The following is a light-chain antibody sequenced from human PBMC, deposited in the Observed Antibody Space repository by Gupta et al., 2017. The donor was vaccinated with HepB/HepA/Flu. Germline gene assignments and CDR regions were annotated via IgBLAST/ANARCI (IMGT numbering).Light chain of an antibody. Sequence: IQITHSLSSLPASIGDRVTITCRASQSISNYLNWYQQKPGKAPKLLIYAASSLQSGVPSRFSGSGSGTDFTLTISSLQPDDFATYYCQQSYSTPRTFGQGTKVEIK. CDR3: QQSYSTPRT. J-gene: IGKJ1*01. CDR2: AAS. V-gene: IGKV1-39*01. CDR1: QSISNY.